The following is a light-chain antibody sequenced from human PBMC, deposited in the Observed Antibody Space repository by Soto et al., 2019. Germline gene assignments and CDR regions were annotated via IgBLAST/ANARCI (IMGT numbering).Light chain of an antibody. CDR1: QSVSSSY. V-gene: IGKV3-20*01. Sequence: EIVLTQSPGTLSLSPGERATLSCRASQSVSSSYLAWYQQKPGQAPRLLIYGASSRATGIPDRFSGSGSGTDCTLTSSRLEPEDCAVYYCQQYGSSPALTFGGGTKVEIK. CDR3: QQYGSSPALT. CDR2: GAS. J-gene: IGKJ4*01.